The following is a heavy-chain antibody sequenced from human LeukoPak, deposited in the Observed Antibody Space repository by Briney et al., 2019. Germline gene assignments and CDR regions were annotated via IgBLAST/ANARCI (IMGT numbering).Heavy chain of an antibody. Sequence: GASVKVSCKASGYTFTSYGISWVRQAPGQGLEWMGWISAYNGNTNYAQKLQGRVTMTTDTSTSTAYMELRSLRSDDTAVYYCARTVTTTSSYYYYYGMDVWGQGTTVTVSS. CDR3: ARTVTTTSSYYYYYGMDV. CDR2: ISAYNGNT. D-gene: IGHD4-17*01. V-gene: IGHV1-18*01. J-gene: IGHJ6*02. CDR1: GYTFTSYG.